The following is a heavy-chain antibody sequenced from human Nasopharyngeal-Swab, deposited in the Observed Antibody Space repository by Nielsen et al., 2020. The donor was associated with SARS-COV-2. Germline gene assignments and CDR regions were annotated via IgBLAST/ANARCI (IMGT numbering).Heavy chain of an antibody. CDR2: IYYSGST. J-gene: IGHJ4*02. D-gene: IGHD3-3*01. V-gene: IGHV4-59*01. Sequence: SETLSLTCTVSGGSISSYYWSWIRQPPGKGLEWIGYIYYSGSTNYNPSLKSRVTISVDTSKNQFSLKLSSVTAAATAVYYCARDSGWSGYYLGYFDYWGQGTLVTVSS. CDR3: ARDSGWSGYYLGYFDY. CDR1: GGSISSYY.